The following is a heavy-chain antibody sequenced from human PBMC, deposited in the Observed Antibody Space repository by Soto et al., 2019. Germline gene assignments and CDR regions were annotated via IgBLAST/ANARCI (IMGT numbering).Heavy chain of an antibody. D-gene: IGHD3-22*01. CDR2: IRSRTDGGTT. J-gene: IGHJ4*02. CDR3: ATDYYDSSGYYVLGY. CDR1: GFSFSHVW. Sequence: EVHLVESGGGLVEPGGSLSLSCAASGFSFSHVWMNWVRQAPGRGLEWVGRIRSRTDGGTTDYAAPVKGRYSISRDDSKNTVNLQMNSLKTEDTAVYYCATDYYDSSGYYVLGYWGQGTLVTVSS. V-gene: IGHV3-15*07.